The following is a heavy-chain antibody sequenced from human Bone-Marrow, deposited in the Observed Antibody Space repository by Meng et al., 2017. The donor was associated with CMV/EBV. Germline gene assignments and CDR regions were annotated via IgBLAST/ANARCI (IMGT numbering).Heavy chain of an antibody. CDR2: IYYSGST. D-gene: IGHD2-2*01. Sequence: CTVSGGSISSGGYYWSWIRQPPGKGLEWIGYIYYSGSTNYNPSLKSRVTISVDTSKNQFSLKLSSVTAADTAVYYCARASPAPGFDPWGQGTLVTRLL. CDR1: GGSISSGGYY. CDR3: ARASPAPGFDP. J-gene: IGHJ5*02. V-gene: IGHV4-61*08.